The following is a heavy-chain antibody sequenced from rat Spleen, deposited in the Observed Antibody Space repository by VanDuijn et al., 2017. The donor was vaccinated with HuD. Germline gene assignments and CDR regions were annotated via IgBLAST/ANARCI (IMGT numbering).Heavy chain of an antibody. CDR3: TRHTYGYFDS. V-gene: IGHV5-27*01. CDR2: ISAGGGST. Sequence: EVQLVESGGGLVQPGRSLKLSCVASGFTFSNYYMAWVRQAPTKGLEWVAYISAGGGSTYYRDSVKGRFTTSRVNAKNTLYLQMDSLRSEDTATYYCTRHTYGYFDSWGQGVMVTVSS. J-gene: IGHJ2*01. D-gene: IGHD2-1*01. CDR1: GFTFSNYY.